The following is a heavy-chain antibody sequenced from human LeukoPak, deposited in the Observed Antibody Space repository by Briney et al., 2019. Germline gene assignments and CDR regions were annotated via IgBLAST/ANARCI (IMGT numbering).Heavy chain of an antibody. CDR2: ISSSSSYI. J-gene: IGHJ4*02. CDR3: ARDADGIAVAGFDY. D-gene: IGHD6-19*01. CDR1: GFTFSSCS. V-gene: IGHV3-21*01. Sequence: GGSLRLSCAASGFTFSSCSMNWVRQAPGKGLEWVSSISSSSSYIYYADSVKGRFTISRDNAKNSLYLQMNSLRAEDTAVYYCARDADGIAVAGFDYWGQGTLVTVSS.